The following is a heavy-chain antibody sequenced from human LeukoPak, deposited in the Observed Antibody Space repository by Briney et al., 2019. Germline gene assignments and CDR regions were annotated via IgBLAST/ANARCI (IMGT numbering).Heavy chain of an antibody. J-gene: IGHJ4*02. CDR3: ARSASRNPQGIAAGGTVGGYFDY. V-gene: IGHV4-34*01. Sequence: NPSETLSLTCAVYGGSFSGYYWSWIREPPGKGLEWIGEINHSGSTNYNPSLKSRVTISVDTSKNQFSLKLSSVTAADTAVYYCARSASRNPQGIAAGGTVGGYFDYWGQGTLVTVSS. CDR1: GGSFSGYY. D-gene: IGHD6-13*01. CDR2: INHSGST.